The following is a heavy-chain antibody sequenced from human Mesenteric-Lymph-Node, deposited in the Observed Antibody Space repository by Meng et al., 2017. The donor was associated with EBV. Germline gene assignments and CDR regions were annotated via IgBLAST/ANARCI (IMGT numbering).Heavy chain of an antibody. CDR2: ISYSGST. D-gene: IGHD1-26*01. J-gene: IGHJ4*02. V-gene: IGHV4-39*01. CDR1: GGSISSSPYY. Sequence: QLRLQESGPGLVKPSETLSLTCTVSGGSISSSPYYWSWIRQPPGKGLEWIGSISYSGSTYQSPSLKSRVTISGDSSKNQFSLKLSAVTAADTAVYYCTRVITGSQSDHWGQGTLVTVSS. CDR3: TRVITGSQSDH.